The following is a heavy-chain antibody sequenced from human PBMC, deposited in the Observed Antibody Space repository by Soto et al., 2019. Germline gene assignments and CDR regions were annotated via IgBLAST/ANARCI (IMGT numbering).Heavy chain of an antibody. CDR2: IIPILRMA. D-gene: IGHD3-10*01. V-gene: IGHV1-69*02. Sequence: QVQLVQSGAEVKMPGSSVKVSCTASGGTFTSYTFSWVRQVPGQGLEWMGRIIPILRMADFAQKFQGRVTIHADEATSTVYMKLSSWGSGDTAVYYCAPSYGSGSARFDYWGQRTLVTVS. CDR3: APSYGSGSARFDY. J-gene: IGHJ4*02. CDR1: GGTFTSYT.